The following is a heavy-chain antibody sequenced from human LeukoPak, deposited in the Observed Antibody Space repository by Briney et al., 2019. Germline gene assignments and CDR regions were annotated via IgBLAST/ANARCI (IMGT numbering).Heavy chain of an antibody. Sequence: PGGSLRLSCEASGFAFSFFAMSWLRQAPGKGLEWVSTINANSGTRSYAAPVRGRFTISRDNSKNTLYLQLNTLRADDTAVYYCAKPISGGLAVTADWFAPWGQGTLVVVSS. CDR1: GFAFSFFA. CDR3: AKPISGGLAVTADWFAP. V-gene: IGHV3-23*01. D-gene: IGHD6-19*01. CDR2: INANSGTR. J-gene: IGHJ5*01.